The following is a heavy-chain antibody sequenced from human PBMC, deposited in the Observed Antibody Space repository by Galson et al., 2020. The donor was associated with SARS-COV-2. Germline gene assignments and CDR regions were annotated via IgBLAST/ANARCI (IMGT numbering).Heavy chain of an antibody. CDR3: ARVEVGYYYGSGSYQRYNWFDP. J-gene: IGHJ5*02. CDR2: INHSGST. D-gene: IGHD3-10*01. Sequence: ETSETLSLTCAVYGGSFSGYYWSWIRQPPGKGLEWIGEINHSGSTNYNPSLKSRVTISVDTSKNQFSLKLSSVTAADTAVYYCARVEVGYYYGSGSYQRYNWFDPWGQGTLVTVSS. CDR1: GGSFSGYY. V-gene: IGHV4-34*01.